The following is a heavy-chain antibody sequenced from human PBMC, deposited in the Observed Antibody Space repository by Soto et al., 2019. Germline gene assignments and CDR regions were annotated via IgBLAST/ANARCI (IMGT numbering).Heavy chain of an antibody. CDR3: ARPKDYDDCLDL. V-gene: IGHV1-3*01. D-gene: IGHD3-22*01. CDR2: INAGNGNT. CDR1: GYTFTSYS. Sequence: ASAKVSCKASGYTFTSYSMHWVRQAPGQRLEWMGWINAGNGNTKYSQKFQGRVTFTRDTSANTAYMELSSLISEDTAVYYCARPKDYDDCLDLWGQGTLVTVSS. J-gene: IGHJ4*02.